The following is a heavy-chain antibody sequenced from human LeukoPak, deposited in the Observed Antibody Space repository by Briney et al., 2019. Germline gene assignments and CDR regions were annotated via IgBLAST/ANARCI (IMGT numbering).Heavy chain of an antibody. Sequence: SETLSLTCTVSDDSVISGAYYWSWIRQHPGKGLEWIGYVFYNGNTFYNPSLESRLTISVDTSKKQFSLKLKSVTAADTALYYCARSASLPPYYFDYWGQGTLVTVSS. CDR2: VFYNGNT. CDR1: DDSVISGAYY. J-gene: IGHJ4*02. CDR3: ARSASLPPYYFDY. D-gene: IGHD2-15*01. V-gene: IGHV4-31*03.